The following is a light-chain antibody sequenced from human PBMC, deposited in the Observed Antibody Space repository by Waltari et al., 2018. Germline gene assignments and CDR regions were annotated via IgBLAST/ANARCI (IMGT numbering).Light chain of an antibody. J-gene: IGLJ3*02. CDR1: RSNLGSGYD. Sequence: QSVLTQPPSLSGAPGQRVTISCTGSRSNLGSGYDVHWYQQLPGTAPKLLIYGNNNRPSGVPDRFSGSRSGTSASLAITGLQAEDEADYYCQSYDNSLSGAWVFGGGTKLTVL. CDR3: QSYDNSLSGAWV. CDR2: GNN. V-gene: IGLV1-40*01.